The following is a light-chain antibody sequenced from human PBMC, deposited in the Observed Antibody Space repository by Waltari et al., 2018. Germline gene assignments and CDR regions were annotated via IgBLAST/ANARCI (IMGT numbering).Light chain of an antibody. V-gene: IGKV1-NL1*01. CDR1: QVISNA. CDR2: DAS. CDR3: QHYLDIPWT. J-gene: IGKJ1*01. Sequence: DIQMTQSPSSLSASVGDRVTITCRASQVISNALAWYQPKPGKAPNLLVYDASRLEPGVPSRFRGSGFGTDYTLTISSLQPEDFATYCCQHYLDIPWTFGQGTQVEIK.